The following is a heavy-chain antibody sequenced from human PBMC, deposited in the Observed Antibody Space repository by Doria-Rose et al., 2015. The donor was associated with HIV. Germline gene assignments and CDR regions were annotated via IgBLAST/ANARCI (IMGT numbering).Heavy chain of an antibody. V-gene: IGHV3-30*04. D-gene: IGHD3-10*01. CDR2: ISFDGSAE. J-gene: IGHJ5*02. Sequence: SPMDWVRQAPGKGLEYVATISFDGSAEYYADSVKGRFTISRDTPKNMLYLQMNSLRPDDTAVYYCARDPMVHPWGQGTLVTVSS. CDR3: ARDPMVHP. CDR1: SP.